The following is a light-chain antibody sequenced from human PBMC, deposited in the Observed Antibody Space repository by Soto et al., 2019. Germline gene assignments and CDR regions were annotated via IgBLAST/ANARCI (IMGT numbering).Light chain of an antibody. V-gene: IGKV1-5*01. J-gene: IGKJ4*01. CDR2: DVS. CDR3: QQYYRYSLT. CDR1: QTLSSW. Sequence: DIQMTQSPSTLSASVGDRVTITCRTSQTLSSWLAWDQQKPGKTPKLLIYDVSTLESGVPSRFSGSGSGIEVTLTISRLQPVVCATYDWQQYYRYSLTFGGGHKVEIK.